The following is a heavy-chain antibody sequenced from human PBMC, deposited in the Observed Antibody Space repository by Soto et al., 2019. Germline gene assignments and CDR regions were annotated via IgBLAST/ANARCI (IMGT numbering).Heavy chain of an antibody. D-gene: IGHD1-1*01. CDR3: ARSLDEGCNFYY. J-gene: IGHJ4*02. CDR1: GDSVSSNSAA. Sequence: QVQLQQSGPGLVKPSQTLSLTCAVSGDSVSSNSAAWNWIRQSPSRGLEWLGRTYYRSKWYNDYAVSVQSRITHNPATAKNQFSLPLNSVTPEESAVYYGARSLDEGCNFYYCGQGTLVTVCS. V-gene: IGHV6-1*01. CDR2: TYYRSKWYN.